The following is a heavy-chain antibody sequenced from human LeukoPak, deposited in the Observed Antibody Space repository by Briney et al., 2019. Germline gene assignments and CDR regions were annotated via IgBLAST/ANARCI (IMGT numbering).Heavy chain of an antibody. V-gene: IGHV4-4*02. D-gene: IGHD6-13*01. CDR2: IYHSGST. CDR3: ARDRDIAAAGDYYYYMDV. J-gene: IGHJ6*03. CDR1: GGSISSSNW. Sequence: PSETLSLTCAVSGGSISSSNWWSWVRQPPGKGLEWIGEIYHSGSTNYNPSLKSRVTISVDKSKNQFSLKLSSVTAADTAVYYCARDRDIAAAGDYYYYMDVWGKGTTVTISS.